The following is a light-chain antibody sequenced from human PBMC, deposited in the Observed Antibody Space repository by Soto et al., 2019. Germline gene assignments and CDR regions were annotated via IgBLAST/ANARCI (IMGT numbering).Light chain of an antibody. CDR1: SSNIGAGYD. J-gene: IGLJ1*01. V-gene: IGLV1-40*01. Sequence: QSALTQPPSVSGAPGQRVTISCTGSSSNIGAGYDVHWYQQLPGTAPKLLIYGNSNRPSGVPDRFSGSKSGTTASLTISGLQAEDEADYYCSSWTSGDTYVFGSGTKVTVL. CDR3: SSWTSGDTYV. CDR2: GNS.